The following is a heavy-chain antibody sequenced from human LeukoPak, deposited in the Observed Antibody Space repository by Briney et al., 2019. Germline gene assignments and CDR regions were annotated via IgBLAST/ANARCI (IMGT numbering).Heavy chain of an antibody. D-gene: IGHD3-9*01. Sequence: GGSLRLSSAASGFTFSSYAMSWVRQAPGKGLEWVSAISGSGGSTYYADSVKGRFTISRDNSKNTLYLQMNSLRAEDTAVYYCAKDPPVLRYFDWSPDAFDIWGQGTMVTVSS. J-gene: IGHJ3*02. CDR3: AKDPPVLRYFDWSPDAFDI. CDR1: GFTFSSYA. CDR2: ISGSGGST. V-gene: IGHV3-23*01.